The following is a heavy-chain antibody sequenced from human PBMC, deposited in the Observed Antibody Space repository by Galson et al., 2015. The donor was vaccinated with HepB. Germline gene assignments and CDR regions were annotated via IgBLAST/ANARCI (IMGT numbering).Heavy chain of an antibody. CDR3: AKGHFYDSSAYADGLHI. Sequence: SLRLSCAASGFSFRSFGMHWVRQAPGKGLEWVAVISSAGSNKYYADSVKGRFTISRDNSKNTVYVQMNSLRAEDTAVYYCAKGHFYDSSAYADGLHIWGQGTMVTVSS. CDR1: GFSFRSFG. V-gene: IGHV3-30*18. CDR2: ISSAGSNK. J-gene: IGHJ3*02. D-gene: IGHD3-22*01.